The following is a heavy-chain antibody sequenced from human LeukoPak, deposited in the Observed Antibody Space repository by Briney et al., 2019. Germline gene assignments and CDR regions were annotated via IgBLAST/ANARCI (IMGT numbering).Heavy chain of an antibody. Sequence: KPSETLSLTCAVSGGSISSSNWWTWVRQPPGKGLEWIGNIYHSGSTKYNPSLKSRVTISVDTSKNQFSLKLSSVTAADTAVYYCARVLGGPDYWGQGTLVTVSS. CDR1: GGSISSSNW. CDR2: IYHSGST. D-gene: IGHD3-10*01. V-gene: IGHV4-4*02. CDR3: ARVLGGPDY. J-gene: IGHJ4*02.